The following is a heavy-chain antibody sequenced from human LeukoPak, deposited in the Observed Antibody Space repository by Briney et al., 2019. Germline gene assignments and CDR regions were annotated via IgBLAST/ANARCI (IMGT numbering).Heavy chain of an antibody. V-gene: IGHV3-30-3*01. J-gene: IGHJ4*02. D-gene: IGHD4-17*01. Sequence: GGSLRLSCAASGFTFRNHAMHWVRQAPGKGLEWVAVISYDGSNKYYADSVKGRFTISRDNSKNTLYLQMNSLRAEDTAVYYCARNDYGDYYFDYWGQGTLVTVSS. CDR3: ARNDYGDYYFDY. CDR1: GFTFRNHA. CDR2: ISYDGSNK.